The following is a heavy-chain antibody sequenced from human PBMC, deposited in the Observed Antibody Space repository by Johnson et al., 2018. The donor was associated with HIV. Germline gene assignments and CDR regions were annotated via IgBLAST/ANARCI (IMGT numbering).Heavy chain of an antibody. CDR1: GFAFRSYG. D-gene: IGHD2-15*01. CDR2: IWYDGSNK. Sequence: QVQLVESGGGMVQPGRSLRLSCAASGFAFRSYGMHWVRQAPGKGLEWVAVIWYDGSNKYYADSVKGRFTISRDNSKNTLYLQMNSLKTEDTAVYYCVRGCGSRNTRPCYDAFDIWGQGTMVTVSS. J-gene: IGHJ3*02. CDR3: VRGCGSRNTRPCYDAFDI. V-gene: IGHV3-33*01.